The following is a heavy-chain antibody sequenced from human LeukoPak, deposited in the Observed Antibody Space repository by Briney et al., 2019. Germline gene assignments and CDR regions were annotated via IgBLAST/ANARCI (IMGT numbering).Heavy chain of an antibody. J-gene: IGHJ6*03. CDR1: GGSFSGYY. V-gene: IGHV4-34*01. Sequence: SEALSLTCAVYGGSFSGYYWSWIRQPPGKGLEWSGEINHSGSTNYNPSLKSRVTISVDTSKNQFSLKLSSVTAADTAVYYCARDVKSRRRQWFGELSVYYYYYMDVWGKGTTVTISS. CDR3: ARDVKSRRRQWFGELSVYYYYYMDV. D-gene: IGHD3-10*01. CDR2: INHSGST.